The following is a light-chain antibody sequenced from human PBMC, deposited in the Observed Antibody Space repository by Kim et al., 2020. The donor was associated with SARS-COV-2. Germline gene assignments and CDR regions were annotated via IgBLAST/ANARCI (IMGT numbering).Light chain of an antibody. V-gene: IGLV7-43*01. Sequence: PGGTLTLTCASSTGAVTSDNYPNWFQQKPGQAPRTLIYSTNVKLSWSPALFSGSLLGGKAALTLSGVQPEDEADYYCLLYYGGQGVFGGGTQLTVL. J-gene: IGLJ3*02. CDR3: LLYYGGQGV. CDR2: STN. CDR1: TGAVTSDNY.